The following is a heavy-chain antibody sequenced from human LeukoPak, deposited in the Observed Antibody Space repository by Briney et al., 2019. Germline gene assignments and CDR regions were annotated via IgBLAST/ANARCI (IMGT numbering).Heavy chain of an antibody. CDR3: ARDLDGIVGARYYYYYMDV. V-gene: IGHV3-7*01. D-gene: IGHD1-26*01. CDR1: GFTFSSYW. CDR2: IKQDGSEK. J-gene: IGHJ6*03. Sequence: GGSLRLSCAASGFTFSSYWMSWVRQAPGKGLEWVANIKQDGSEKYYVDSVKGRFTISRDNAKNSLYLQMNSLRAEDTAVYYCARDLDGIVGARYYYYYMDVWGKGTTVTVSS.